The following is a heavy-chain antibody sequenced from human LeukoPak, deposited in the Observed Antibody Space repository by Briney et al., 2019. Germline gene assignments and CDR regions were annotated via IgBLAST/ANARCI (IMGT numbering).Heavy chain of an antibody. CDR1: GFTFSSYG. CDR2: ISSSTSTK. V-gene: IGHV3-48*01. J-gene: IGHJ4*02. Sequence: PGGSLRLSCAASGFTFSSYGMNWVRQAPGKGLEWVSYISSSTSTKYYADSVKGRFTISRDNAKNSLYLQMNSLRAEDTAVYYCAKDQEVVAASLGFDYWGQGTLVTVSS. D-gene: IGHD2-15*01. CDR3: AKDQEVVAASLGFDY.